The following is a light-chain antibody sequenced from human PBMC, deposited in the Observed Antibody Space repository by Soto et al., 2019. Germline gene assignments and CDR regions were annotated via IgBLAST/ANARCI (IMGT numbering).Light chain of an antibody. V-gene: IGLV2-8*01. CDR3: SSYGGTNNLL. Sequence: QSALTHPPSASGSPGQSVTISCTGTNSDVGGYKYVSWYQQHPGKAPKLMIFEVHKRPSGVPDRFSGSKSGNTASLTVSGPQGEDEADYYCSSYGGTNNLLFGGGTKLTVL. J-gene: IGLJ2*01. CDR1: NSDVGGYKY. CDR2: EVH.